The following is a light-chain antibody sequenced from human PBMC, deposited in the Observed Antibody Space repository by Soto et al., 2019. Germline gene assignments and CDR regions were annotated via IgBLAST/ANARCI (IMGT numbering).Light chain of an antibody. V-gene: IGLV2-23*01. J-gene: IGLJ2*01. CDR3: CSYVGSSSPAI. CDR1: SSDVASYDL. Sequence: QSALTQPASVSGSPGQSITISCTGTSSDVASYDLVSWYQQHPGKAPKLMIYEGTKRPSGVSDRFSGSNSGNTASLTISGLQAEDEADYYCCSYVGSSSPAIFGGGTQLTVL. CDR2: EGT.